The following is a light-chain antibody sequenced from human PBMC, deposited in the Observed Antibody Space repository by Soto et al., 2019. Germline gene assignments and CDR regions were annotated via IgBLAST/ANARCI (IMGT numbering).Light chain of an antibody. CDR1: QSVLYSSNNKNY. V-gene: IGKV4-1*01. Sequence: DIVMTQSPDSLAVSLGERATINCKSSQSVLYSSNNKNYLAWYQQKPRQPPKLLIYWASTRESRVPDRFSGSGSGTDFTITISSPQAEHVAVYYGQQYYITPTTFGPGTKVDIK. J-gene: IGKJ3*01. CDR2: WAS. CDR3: QQYYITPTT.